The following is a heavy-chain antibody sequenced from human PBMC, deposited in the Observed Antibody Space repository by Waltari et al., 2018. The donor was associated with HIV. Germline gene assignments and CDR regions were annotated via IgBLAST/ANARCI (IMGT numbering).Heavy chain of an antibody. D-gene: IGHD3-10*01. J-gene: IGHJ4*02. CDR1: GYTFTGSY. CDR3: ARGSGSNLSSDY. V-gene: IGHV1-2*04. Sequence: VQLVQSGAEVKKPGSSVQVSCKASGYTFTGSYLTWVRQAPGQGLEWMGWNNPNSGGTNYAQKFQGWVTMTRDTSISTAYMELSRLRSDDTAVYYCARGSGSNLSSDYWGQGTLVTVSS. CDR2: NNPNSGGT.